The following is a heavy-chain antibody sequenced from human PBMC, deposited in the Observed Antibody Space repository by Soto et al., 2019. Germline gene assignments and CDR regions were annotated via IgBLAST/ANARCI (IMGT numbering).Heavy chain of an antibody. CDR3: ARIYSGVIHQATYYMDV. V-gene: IGHV1-3*01. CDR2: INAGNGNT. CDR1: GYTFTSYA. D-gene: IGHD6-19*01. Sequence: ASVKVSCKASGYTFTSYAMHWVRQAPGQRLEWMGWINAGNGNTKYSQKFQGRVTITRDTSASTAYMELSSLRSEDTAVYYCARIYSGVIHQATYYMDVWGKGTTVTVSS. J-gene: IGHJ6*03.